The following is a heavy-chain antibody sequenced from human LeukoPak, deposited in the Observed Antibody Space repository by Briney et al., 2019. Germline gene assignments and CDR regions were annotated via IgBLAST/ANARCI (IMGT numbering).Heavy chain of an antibody. Sequence: TGGSLRLSCGASGFSFSSNSMNWVRQAPGKGLEWVSYISGSGSSIYYADSVKGRFTISRDNAKNSLYLQMNSLRDEDTAVYYCARDRGSGSYPFDYWGQGTLVTASS. D-gene: IGHD3-10*01. CDR3: ARDRGSGSYPFDY. J-gene: IGHJ4*02. CDR2: ISGSGSSI. CDR1: GFSFSSNS. V-gene: IGHV3-48*02.